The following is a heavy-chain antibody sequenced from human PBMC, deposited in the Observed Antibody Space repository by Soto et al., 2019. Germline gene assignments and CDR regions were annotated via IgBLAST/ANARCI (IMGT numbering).Heavy chain of an antibody. D-gene: IGHD3-10*01. V-gene: IGHV3-23*01. J-gene: IGHJ4*02. CDR1: GLTFSTYA. CDR3: ATQAEGFLTGPLDF. CDR2: ISGGGDAT. Sequence: EVQLLESGGDLVQPGGSLRLSCAASGLTFSTYAMTWVRQAPGKGQKWVSVISGGGDATYYADSVKGRFTISRDNSKNTVYLQMNSLRPEDMAISYCATQAEGFLTGPLDFWGQGTLVTVS.